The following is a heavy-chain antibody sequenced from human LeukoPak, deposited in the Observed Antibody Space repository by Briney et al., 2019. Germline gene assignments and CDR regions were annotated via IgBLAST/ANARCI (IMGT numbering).Heavy chain of an antibody. D-gene: IGHD5-12*01. V-gene: IGHV4-59*01. Sequence: SETLSLTCTVSGGSISSYYWSWIRQPPGKGLEWIGYIYYSGSTNYNPSLKSRVTISVDTSKNQFSLKLSSVTAADTAVYYCARVLSIRGYPVYYYYGMDVWGQGTTVTVSS. CDR3: ARVLSIRGYPVYYYYGMDV. CDR2: IYYSGST. J-gene: IGHJ6*02. CDR1: GGSISSYY.